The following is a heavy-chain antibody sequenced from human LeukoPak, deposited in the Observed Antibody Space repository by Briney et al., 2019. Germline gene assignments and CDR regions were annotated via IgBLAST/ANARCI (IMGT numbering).Heavy chain of an antibody. J-gene: IGHJ4*02. CDR1: GFTVSTNY. D-gene: IGHD6-19*01. Sequence: GGSLRLSCAASGFTVSTNYMSWVRQAPGKGLEWVSVIYSGGSTYYADSVQGRFTISRDNSQNTLYLQMNSLRAEDTARYYCARGVITVPGPLGYWGQGTLVTVSS. CDR3: ARGVITVPGPLGY. CDR2: IYSGGST. V-gene: IGHV3-53*01.